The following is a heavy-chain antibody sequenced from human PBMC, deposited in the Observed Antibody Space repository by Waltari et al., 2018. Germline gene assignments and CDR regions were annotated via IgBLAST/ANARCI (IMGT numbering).Heavy chain of an antibody. Sequence: VQLQQWGAGLLKPSETLSLTCAVYGGSFSGYYWSWIRQPPGKGLEWVTVNYSGGSTYYSDSVKGRFTISRDNSKKTVNLQMNSLRAEDTAVDYCASDAQSVSDYYYGMDVWGQGTTVTVSS. J-gene: IGHJ6*02. V-gene: IGHV3-53*01. CDR2: NYSGGST. CDR1: GGSFSGYY. CDR3: ASDAQSVSDYYYGMDV. D-gene: IGHD6-19*01.